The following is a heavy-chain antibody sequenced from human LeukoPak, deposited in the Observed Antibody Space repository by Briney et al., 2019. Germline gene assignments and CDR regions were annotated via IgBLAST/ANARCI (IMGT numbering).Heavy chain of an antibody. Sequence: GGSLRLSCAASGFTFDDFAMHWVRQAPGKGLEWVSGISWNSGSIGYADSVKGRFTISRDNAKNSLYLRMNSLRVEDTALYYCAKDLKYYYDSSGYRGAFDIWGQGTVVTVSS. CDR2: ISWNSGSI. D-gene: IGHD3-22*01. J-gene: IGHJ3*02. CDR3: AKDLKYYYDSSGYRGAFDI. V-gene: IGHV3-9*01. CDR1: GFTFDDFA.